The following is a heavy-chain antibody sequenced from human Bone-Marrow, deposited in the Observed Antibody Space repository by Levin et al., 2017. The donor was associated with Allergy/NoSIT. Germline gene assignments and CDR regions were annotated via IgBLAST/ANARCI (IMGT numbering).Heavy chain of an antibody. CDR1: GYTFSNFG. CDR2: ISVYNGHT. D-gene: IGHD6-19*01. J-gene: IGHJ6*02. CDR3: ARLGSGWYDQYYGMDV. Sequence: ASVKVSCKASGYTFSNFGISWVRQAPGRGPEWMGGISVYNGHTKYAQKLQGRITLTTDTSTSTAYMEVRSLRSDDTAVYYCARLGSGWYDQYYGMDVWGLGTSVTVSS. V-gene: IGHV1-18*01.